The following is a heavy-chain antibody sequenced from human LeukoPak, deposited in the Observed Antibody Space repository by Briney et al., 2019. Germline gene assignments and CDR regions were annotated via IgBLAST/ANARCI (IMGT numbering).Heavy chain of an antibody. V-gene: IGHV4-39*07. J-gene: IGHJ6*03. CDR1: GGSISSSSYF. Sequence: SETLSLTCTVSGGSISSSSYFWGWVRQPPGKGLEWIGNIYYSGTTYNNPSLKSRVTVSVDTSKKQFSLKLSSVTAADTAVYYCARGDYYYMDVWGKGTTVIVSS. CDR2: IYYSGTT. CDR3: ARGDYYYMDV.